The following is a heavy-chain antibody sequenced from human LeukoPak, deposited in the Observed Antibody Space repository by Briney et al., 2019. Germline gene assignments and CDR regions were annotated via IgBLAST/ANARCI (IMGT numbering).Heavy chain of an antibody. CDR3: AREGTFSSPRNWFDP. D-gene: IGHD6-13*01. CDR1: GYTFTSYY. CDR2: INPSGGST. V-gene: IGHV1-46*01. Sequence: ASVKVSCKASGYTFTSYYMHWVRQAPGQGLEWMGMINPSGGSTTYAQKFQGRVTMTRDTSTGTVYMELSILRSEDTAVYYCAREGTFSSPRNWFDPWGQGTLVTVSS. J-gene: IGHJ5*02.